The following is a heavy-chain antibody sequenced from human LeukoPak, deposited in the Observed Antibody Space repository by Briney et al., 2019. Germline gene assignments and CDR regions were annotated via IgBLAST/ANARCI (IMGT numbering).Heavy chain of an antibody. CDR3: ARDFGGYYGSGSYPY. J-gene: IGHJ4*02. D-gene: IGHD3-10*01. V-gene: IGHV3-21*01. Sequence: GGCLRLSCAASGFTFSSYSMNWVRQAPGKGLEWVSSISSRSSYIYYADSVKGRFTISRDNAKNSLYLQMNSLRAEDTAVYYCARDFGGYYGSGSYPYWGQGTLVTVSS. CDR2: ISSRSSYI. CDR1: GFTFSSYS.